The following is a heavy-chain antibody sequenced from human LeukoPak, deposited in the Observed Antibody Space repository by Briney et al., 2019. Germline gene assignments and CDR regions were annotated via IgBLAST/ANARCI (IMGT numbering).Heavy chain of an antibody. Sequence: SETLSLTCAVSGGSISSGGYTWSGIRQPPGKGLEWVGYIYHSGSTYYNPSLKSRVTISVDRSKNQFSLKLSSVTAADTAVYYCARGLWFGESFLFDPWGQGTLVTVSS. D-gene: IGHD3-10*01. CDR2: IYHSGST. J-gene: IGHJ5*02. CDR1: GGSISSGGYT. V-gene: IGHV4-30-2*01. CDR3: ARGLWFGESFLFDP.